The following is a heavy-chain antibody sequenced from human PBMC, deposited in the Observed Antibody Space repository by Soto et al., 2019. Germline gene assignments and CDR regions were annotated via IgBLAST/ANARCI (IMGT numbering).Heavy chain of an antibody. CDR1: GGSISSGGYY. CDR2: IYYSGST. Sequence: QVQLQESGPGLVKPSQTLSLTCTVSGGSISSGGYYWSWIRQHPGKGLEWIGYIYYSGSTYYNPSLKRRLTISVDSSKNQFSLKLSPVTAADTAVYYCARVGGLNCFDPWGQGTLVTVSS. J-gene: IGHJ5*02. V-gene: IGHV4-31*03. D-gene: IGHD3-16*01. CDR3: ARVGGLNCFDP.